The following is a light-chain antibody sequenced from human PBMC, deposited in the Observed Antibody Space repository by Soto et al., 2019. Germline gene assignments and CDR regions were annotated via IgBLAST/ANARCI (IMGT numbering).Light chain of an antibody. CDR1: QSVRSNY. CDR3: LQYASSPLT. CDR2: GAS. Sequence: EIVLTQSPGTLSLSSGERATLSCRASQSVRSNYLAWYQQKPGQAPRLLIYGASSRATGIPDMFGGSGSGTDFTLTISRLEPEDFAVYYCLQYASSPLTFGGGTKVEI. V-gene: IGKV3-20*01. J-gene: IGKJ4*01.